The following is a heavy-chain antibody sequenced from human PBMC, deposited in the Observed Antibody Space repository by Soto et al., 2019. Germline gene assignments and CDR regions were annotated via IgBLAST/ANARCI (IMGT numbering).Heavy chain of an antibody. CDR1: GFTFSNYA. V-gene: IGHV3-23*01. CDR3: AKVKTWTYLDS. D-gene: IGHD5-12*01. J-gene: IGHJ4*02. Sequence: EVQLLESGGDLVQPGGSLRLSCAAAGFTFSNYAMTWVRQAPGRGLEWVSSVSGSGETTYHADSVKGRFTISRDNSKATLYLQMNSLRAEDTAVYYCAKVKTWTYLDSWCQGTLVTVSS. CDR2: VSGSGETT.